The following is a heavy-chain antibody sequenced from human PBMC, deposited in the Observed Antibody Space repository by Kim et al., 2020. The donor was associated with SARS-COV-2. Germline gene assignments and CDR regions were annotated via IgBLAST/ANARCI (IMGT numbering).Heavy chain of an antibody. CDR2: DT. J-gene: IGHJ4*02. V-gene: IGHV5-51*01. Sequence: DTRYSQSLEGQITIAADRYTSAVYLQWSRLKASDTAIYYCARGGGPALFDYWGQGTLVTVSS. D-gene: IGHD3-16*01. CDR3: ARGGGPALFDY.